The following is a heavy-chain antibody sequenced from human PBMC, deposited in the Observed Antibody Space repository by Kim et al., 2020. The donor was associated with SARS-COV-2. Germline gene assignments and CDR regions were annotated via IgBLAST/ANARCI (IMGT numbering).Heavy chain of an antibody. CDR1: GYSFTSYW. D-gene: IGHD5-12*01. CDR3: ARSVGEIGGIRGYDPNWFDP. CDR2: IDPSDSYT. J-gene: IGHJ5*02. V-gene: IGHV5-10-1*01. Sequence: GESLKISCKGSGYSFTSYWISWVRQMPGKGLEWMGRIDPSDSYTNYSPSFQGHVTISADKSISTAYLQWSSLKASDTAMYYCARSVGEIGGIRGYDPNWFDPWGQGTLVTVSS.